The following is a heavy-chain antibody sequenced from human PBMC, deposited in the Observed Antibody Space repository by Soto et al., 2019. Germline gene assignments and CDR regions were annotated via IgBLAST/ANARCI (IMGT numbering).Heavy chain of an antibody. V-gene: IGHV3-7*01. D-gene: IGHD6-13*01. J-gene: IGHJ3*02. CDR1: GFTFSSYW. CDR2: IKQDGSEK. CDR3: ARDSSWYPGAFDI. Sequence: EVQLVESGGGLVQPGGSLRLSCAASGFTFSSYWMSWVRQAPGKGLEWVANIKQDGSEKYYVDSVKGRFTISRDNAKNSWYLQMNSLRAEERVVNYCARDSSWYPGAFDIWGKGPMVTVSS.